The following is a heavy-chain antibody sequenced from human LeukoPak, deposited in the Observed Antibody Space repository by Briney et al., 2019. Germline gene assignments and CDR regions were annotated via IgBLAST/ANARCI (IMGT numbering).Heavy chain of an antibody. D-gene: IGHD1-26*01. CDR2: IRQDGSEK. CDR3: ASRDGSYGY. Sequence: GESLRLSCAASGFTFGSYWMTWVRQAPGKGLEWVANIRQDGSEKYYVDSVKGRFTISRDNAKNSLYLQMNSLRAEDTAVYYCASRDGSYGYWGQGTLVTVSS. J-gene: IGHJ4*02. CDR1: GFTFGSYW. V-gene: IGHV3-7*01.